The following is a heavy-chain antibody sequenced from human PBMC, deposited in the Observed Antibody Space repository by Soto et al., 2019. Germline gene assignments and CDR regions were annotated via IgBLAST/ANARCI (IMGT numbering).Heavy chain of an antibody. J-gene: IGHJ4*02. CDR2: IRTKANDYAT. Sequence: EVQLVESGGGLVQPGGSLKLSCAASGFTFSGSAMHWVRQTSGKGLEWVGRIRTKANDYATVYSASVKGRFTISRDDSKNTAYLQMSSLGPEDTALYYCTPTVTLRGFDYWGQGTLVTVSS. CDR1: GFTFSGSA. D-gene: IGHD4-17*01. V-gene: IGHV3-73*02. CDR3: TPTVTLRGFDY.